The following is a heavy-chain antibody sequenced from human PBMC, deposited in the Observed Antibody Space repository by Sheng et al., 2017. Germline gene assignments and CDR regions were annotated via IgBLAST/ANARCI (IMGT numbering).Heavy chain of an antibody. D-gene: IGHD3-22*01. CDR1: GYSISSGYY. Sequence: QVQLQESGPGLVKPSETLSLTCAVSGYSISSGYYWGWIRQPPGKGLEWIGSIYHSGSTYYNPSLKSRVTISVDTSKNQFSLKLSSVTAADTAVYYCATGLPYYYDSSGYRKLYYFDYWGQGTLVTVSS. J-gene: IGHJ4*02. V-gene: IGHV4-38-2*01. CDR2: IYHSGST. CDR3: ATGLPYYYDSSGYRKLYYFDY.